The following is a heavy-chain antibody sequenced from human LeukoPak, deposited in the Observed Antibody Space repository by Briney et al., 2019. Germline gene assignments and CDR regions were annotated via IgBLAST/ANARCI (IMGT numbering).Heavy chain of an antibody. J-gene: IGHJ4*02. CDR3: ARGDVTWIQLWPTLFDY. CDR1: GFTFSSYW. Sequence: GGSLRLSCAASGFTFSSYWMSWVRQAPGKGLEWVANIKQDGSEKYYVDSVKGRFTIYRDNAKNSLYLQMNSLRAEDTAVYYCARGDVTWIQLWPTLFDYWGQGTLVTVSS. CDR2: IKQDGSEK. D-gene: IGHD5-18*01. V-gene: IGHV3-7*01.